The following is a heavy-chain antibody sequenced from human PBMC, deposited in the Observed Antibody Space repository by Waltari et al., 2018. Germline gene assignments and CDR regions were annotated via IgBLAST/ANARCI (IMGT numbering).Heavy chain of an antibody. CDR2: SIPIFGTA. CDR1: GGTFSSYA. CDR3: ARDFLLGGDYYYYGMDV. D-gene: IGHD2-21*01. V-gene: IGHV1-69*01. Sequence: QVQLVQSGAEVKKPGSSVKVSCKASGGTFSSYAISWVRQAPGQGLEWMGGSIPIFGTANYAQKFQARVTITADESTSTAYMELSSLRSEDTAVYYGARDFLLGGDYYYYGMDVWGQGTTVTVSS. J-gene: IGHJ6*02.